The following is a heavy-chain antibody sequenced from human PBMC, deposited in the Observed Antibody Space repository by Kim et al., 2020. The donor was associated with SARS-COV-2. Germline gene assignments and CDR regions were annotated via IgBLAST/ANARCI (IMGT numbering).Heavy chain of an antibody. J-gene: IGHJ6*03. Sequence: GGSLRLSCAASGFTFSSYGMHWVRQAPGKGLEWVAVIWYDGTNTYYADSVKGRFTISRDNSKNTLYLQMNSLRAEDTAVYYCARDPGAATELLEYMDVWGRGTTVTVSS. D-gene: IGHD1-1*01. V-gene: IGHV3-33*01. CDR3: ARDPGAATELLEYMDV. CDR1: GFTFSSYG. CDR2: IWYDGTNT.